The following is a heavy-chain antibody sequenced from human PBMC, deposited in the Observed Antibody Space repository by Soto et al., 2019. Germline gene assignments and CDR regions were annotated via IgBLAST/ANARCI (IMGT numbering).Heavy chain of an antibody. CDR2: IIPIPGTA. CDR3: ARSQGSSTSREIYYYYYYGMDV. J-gene: IGHJ6*04. Sequence: QVQLVQSGAEVKKPGSSVKVSCKASGGTFGSYAISWVRQAPGQGLEWIGGIIPIPGTANYAQKFQGRVTIAADESTSTAYMELSRLRSEDTAVYYCARSQGSSTSREIYYYYYYGMDVWGKGTKVTVSS. CDR1: GGTFGSYA. D-gene: IGHD2-2*01. V-gene: IGHV1-69*01.